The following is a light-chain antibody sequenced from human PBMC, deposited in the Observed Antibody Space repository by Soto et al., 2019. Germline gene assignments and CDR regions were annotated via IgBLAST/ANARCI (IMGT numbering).Light chain of an antibody. CDR3: QVWDGDSDHRV. Sequence: SYVLTQPPSVSVAPGQTARITCGGNDIGRKSVHWYQQKAGQAPVLVVYDDSDRPSGIPERISGSNSGNTATLTISRVAAGDEADSYCQVWDGDSDHRVFGGGTKLTVL. CDR1: DIGRKS. CDR2: DDS. V-gene: IGLV3-21*02. J-gene: IGLJ3*02.